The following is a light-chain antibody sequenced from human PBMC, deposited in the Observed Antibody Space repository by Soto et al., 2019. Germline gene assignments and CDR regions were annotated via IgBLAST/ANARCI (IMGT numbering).Light chain of an antibody. CDR3: QHYNSYSEA. Sequence: DIQLTQSPPFLSASVGDRVTITCRASQGISSYLAWYQEKPGKAPKLLIYAASTLQSGVPSRFSGSGSGTEFTLTISSLQPDDFATYYCQHYNSYSEAFGQGTKVDIK. V-gene: IGKV1-9*01. CDR2: AAS. CDR1: QGISSY. J-gene: IGKJ1*01.